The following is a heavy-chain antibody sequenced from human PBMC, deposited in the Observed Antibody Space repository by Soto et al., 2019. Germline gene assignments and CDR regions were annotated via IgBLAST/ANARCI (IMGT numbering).Heavy chain of an antibody. CDR3: AREGRMRGGSYWYFDL. J-gene: IGHJ2*01. V-gene: IGHV4-30-4*01. Sequence: QVQLQESGPGLVKPSQTLSLTCTVSGGSISSGDYYWSWIRQPPGKGLEWIGYIYYSGSTYYNPSLKSRVTMSVDTSKNQFSLKLSSVTAADTAVYYCAREGRMRGGSYWYFDLWGRGTLVTVSS. CDR1: GGSISSGDYY. D-gene: IGHD1-26*01. CDR2: IYYSGST.